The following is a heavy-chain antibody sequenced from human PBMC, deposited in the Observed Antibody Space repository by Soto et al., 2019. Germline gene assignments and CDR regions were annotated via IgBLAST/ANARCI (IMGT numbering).Heavy chain of an antibody. Sequence: GESLKISCAASGFTFSSYAMHWVRQAPGKGLEYVSAISSNGGSTYYANSVKGRFTISRDNSKNTLYLQMGSLRAEDMAVYYCARDRSGYYYDSSGYYDYWGQGTLVTVSS. V-gene: IGHV3-64*01. CDR3: ARDRSGYYYDSSGYYDY. J-gene: IGHJ4*02. D-gene: IGHD3-22*01. CDR1: GFTFSSYA. CDR2: ISSNGGST.